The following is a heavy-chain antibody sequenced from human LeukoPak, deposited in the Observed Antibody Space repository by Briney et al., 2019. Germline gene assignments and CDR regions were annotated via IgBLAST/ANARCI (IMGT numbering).Heavy chain of an antibody. Sequence: PSQTLSLTCAVSGGSISSGGYSWSWIRQPPGKGLEWIGYIYHSGSTYYNPSLKSRVTISVDRSKNQFSLKLSSVTAADTAVYYCARDDGDPAVGYWGQGTLVTVSS. D-gene: IGHD5-24*01. CDR3: ARDDGDPAVGY. CDR2: IYHSGST. V-gene: IGHV4-30-2*01. CDR1: GGSISSGGYS. J-gene: IGHJ4*02.